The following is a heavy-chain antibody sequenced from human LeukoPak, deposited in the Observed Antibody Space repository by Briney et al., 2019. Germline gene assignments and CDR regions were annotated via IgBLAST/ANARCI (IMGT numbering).Heavy chain of an antibody. CDR2: IYPGDSDT. CDR3: ARQVQLGGAFDI. CDR1: GYSFTSYW. J-gene: IGHJ3*02. Sequence: GESLQISCKGSGYSFTSYWIGWVGQLPGKGLEWMGIIYPGDSDTRYSPSFQGQVTISADKSISTAYLQWSSLKASDTAMYYWARQVQLGGAFDIWGQGTMVTVSS. V-gene: IGHV5-51*01. D-gene: IGHD5-18*01.